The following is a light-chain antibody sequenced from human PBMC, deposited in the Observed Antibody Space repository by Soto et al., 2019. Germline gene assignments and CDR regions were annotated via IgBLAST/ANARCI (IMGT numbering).Light chain of an antibody. CDR3: LQHRTYPLT. J-gene: IGKJ1*01. Sequence: DIPMTQFPSSLSASVGDRVTITCRASQGIRNDLAGYQQKPGKAPKRLIYAASSLQSGVPTRFSGSGSGTECALAISSLQPEDFATFYCLQHRTYPLTFGQGTKGEIK. V-gene: IGKV1-17*01. CDR1: QGIRND. CDR2: AAS.